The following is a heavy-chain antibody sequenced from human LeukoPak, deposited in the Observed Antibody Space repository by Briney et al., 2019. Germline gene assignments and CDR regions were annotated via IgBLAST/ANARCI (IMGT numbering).Heavy chain of an antibody. CDR1: GGSISSYY. V-gene: IGHV4-59*12. Sequence: SETLSLTCTVSGGSISSYYWSWIRQPPGKGLEWIGYIYYSGSTYYSPSLKSRVTISVDRSKNQFSLKLSSVTAADTAVYYCARDGGIVGAQLWGQGTLVTVSS. CDR2: IYYSGST. D-gene: IGHD1-26*01. CDR3: ARDGGIVGAQL. J-gene: IGHJ4*02.